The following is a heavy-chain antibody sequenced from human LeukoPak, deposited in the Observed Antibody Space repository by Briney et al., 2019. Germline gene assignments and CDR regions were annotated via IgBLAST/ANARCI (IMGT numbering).Heavy chain of an antibody. D-gene: IGHD4-17*01. CDR1: GFTFSSYA. CDR3: AKDTTVTTSLTVSY. V-gene: IGHV3-23*01. J-gene: IGHJ4*02. Sequence: QPGGSLRLSCAASGFTFSSYAMSWVRQAPGKGLEWVSAISGSGGSTYYADSVKGRFTISRDNSKNTLYLQMNSLRAEDTAVYYCAKDTTVTTSLTVSYWGQGTLVTVSS. CDR2: ISGSGGST.